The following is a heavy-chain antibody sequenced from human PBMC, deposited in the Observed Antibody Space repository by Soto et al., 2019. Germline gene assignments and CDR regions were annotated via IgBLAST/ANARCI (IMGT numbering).Heavy chain of an antibody. J-gene: IGHJ4*02. CDR2: IDPSDSYT. V-gene: IGHV5-10-1*01. CDR1: GYSFTSYW. D-gene: IGHD3-22*01. CDR3: ASHIRYYYDSSGYSYFDY. Sequence: PGESLKISCNGSGYSFTSYWIRWVRQMPGKGLEWMGRIDPSDSYTNYSPSFQGHVTISADKSISTAYLQWSSLKASDTAMYYCASHIRYYYDSSGYSYFDYWGQGTLVTVSS.